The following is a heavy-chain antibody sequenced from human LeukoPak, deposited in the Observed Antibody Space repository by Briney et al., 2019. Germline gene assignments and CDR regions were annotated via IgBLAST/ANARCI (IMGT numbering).Heavy chain of an antibody. Sequence: KPGGSLRLSCAASGFTFSSYSMNWVRQAPGKGLEWVSSISSSSSYIYYADSVKGRFTISRDNAKNSLYLQMNSLRAEDTAVYYCARSFQTYSPLRNDAFDIWGQGTMVTVSS. V-gene: IGHV3-21*01. CDR1: GFTFSSYS. CDR3: ARSFQTYSPLRNDAFDI. CDR2: ISSSSSYI. D-gene: IGHD2-21*01. J-gene: IGHJ3*02.